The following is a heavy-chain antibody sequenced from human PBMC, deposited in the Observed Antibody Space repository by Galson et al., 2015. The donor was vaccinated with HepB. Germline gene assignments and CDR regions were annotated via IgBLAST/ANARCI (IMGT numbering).Heavy chain of an antibody. CDR1: GYTFTSYY. J-gene: IGHJ6*03. CDR3: ARVRPVYCSSTSCYRSYYYYYMDV. Sequence: SVKVSCKASGYTFTSYYMHWVRQAPGQGLEWMGIINPSGGSTSYAQKFQGRVTMTRDTSTSTVYMELSSLRSEDTAVYYCARVRPVYCSSTSCYRSYYYYYMDVWGKGTTVTVSS. D-gene: IGHD2-2*02. V-gene: IGHV1-46*01. CDR2: INPSGGST.